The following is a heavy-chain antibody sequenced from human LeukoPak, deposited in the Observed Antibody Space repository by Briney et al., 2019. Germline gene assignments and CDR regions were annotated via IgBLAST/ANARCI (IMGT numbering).Heavy chain of an antibody. CDR1: GGSITFGSYY. Sequence: TSETLSLTCTVSGGSITFGSYYWTWIRQPAGKGLEWIGRIYTSGRTFYNPPLKSRVTISMDTSMNQFYLRLNSVTAADTAVYYCARARVIPASFDDWGQGALVTVSS. V-gene: IGHV4-61*02. D-gene: IGHD3-16*02. CDR3: ARARVIPASFDD. CDR2: IYTSGRT. J-gene: IGHJ4*02.